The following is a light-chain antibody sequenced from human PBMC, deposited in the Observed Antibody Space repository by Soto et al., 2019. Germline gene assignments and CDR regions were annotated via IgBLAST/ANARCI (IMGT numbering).Light chain of an antibody. Sequence: QCALKQPASVSSVPVDASTISCTGTSSDVGAYNFVSWYQHHPDKAPKVVIYDVANRPSGVSYRFSASKSGNTASLTISGLQAEDEADYYCMSFTSSNTYVFGTGTKVTVL. J-gene: IGLJ1*01. CDR2: DVA. CDR1: SSDVGAYNF. V-gene: IGLV2-14*03. CDR3: MSFTSSNTYV.